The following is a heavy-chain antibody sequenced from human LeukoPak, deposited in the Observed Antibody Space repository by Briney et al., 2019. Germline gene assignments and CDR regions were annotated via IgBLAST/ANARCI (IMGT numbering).Heavy chain of an antibody. J-gene: IGHJ4*02. Sequence: GASVKVSCKASVYTFTGYYMHWVRQAPGQGLEWMGWINPNSGGTNYAQKFQGRVTMTRDTSISTAYMELSRLRSDDTAVYYCAREGFSSSWPDDYWGQGTLVTVSS. V-gene: IGHV1-2*02. CDR3: AREGFSSSWPDDY. D-gene: IGHD6-13*01. CDR2: INPNSGGT. CDR1: VYTFTGYY.